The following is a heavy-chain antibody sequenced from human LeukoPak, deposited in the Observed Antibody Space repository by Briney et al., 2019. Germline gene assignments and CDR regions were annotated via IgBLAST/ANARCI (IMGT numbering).Heavy chain of an antibody. D-gene: IGHD3-22*01. J-gene: IGHJ4*02. CDR1: GFTFSSYA. CDR3: AKVTGQGYDSSGYYFDY. V-gene: IGHV3-23*01. CDR2: ISGSGGST. Sequence: PGGSLRLSCAASGFTFSSYAMSWVRQAPGKGLEWVSAISGSGGSTYYADSVKGRFTISRDNSKNTLYLQMNSLRAEDAAVYYCAKVTGQGYDSSGYYFDYWGQGTLVTVSS.